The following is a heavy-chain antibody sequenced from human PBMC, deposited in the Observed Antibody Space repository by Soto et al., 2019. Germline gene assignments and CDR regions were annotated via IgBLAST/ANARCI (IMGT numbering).Heavy chain of an antibody. D-gene: IGHD3-10*01. CDR2: FDPEDGET. CDR3: ATETSITMVRGNGMDV. J-gene: IGHJ6*02. CDR1: GYTLTELS. V-gene: IGHV1-24*01. Sequence: ASVKVSCKVSGYTLTELSTHWVRQAPGEGLEWMGGFDPEDGETIYAQKFQGRVTMTEDTSTDTAYMELSSLRSEDTAVYYCATETSITMVRGNGMDVWGQGTTVTVSS.